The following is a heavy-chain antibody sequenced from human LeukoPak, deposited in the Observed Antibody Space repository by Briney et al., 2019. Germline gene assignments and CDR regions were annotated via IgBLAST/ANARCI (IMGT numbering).Heavy chain of an antibody. CDR2: IYYSGST. CDR1: GGSISSYY. D-gene: IGHD3-16*02. Sequence: SETLSLTCTVSGGSISSYYWSWIRQPPGKGLEWIGYIYYSGSTNYNPSLKSRATISVDTSKNQFSLKLSSVTAADTAVYYCARGYDYVWGSYPHWGQGTLVTVSS. CDR3: ARGYDYVWGSYPH. J-gene: IGHJ4*02. V-gene: IGHV4-59*01.